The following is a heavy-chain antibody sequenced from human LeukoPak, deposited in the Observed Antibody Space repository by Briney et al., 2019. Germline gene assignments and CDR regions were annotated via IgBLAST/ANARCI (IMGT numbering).Heavy chain of an antibody. J-gene: IGHJ6*03. CDR3: ARSSTQNWFYYMDV. D-gene: IGHD3-9*01. CDR2: INPNSGGT. Sequence: GASVKVSCRASGYTFTGYYMHWVRQAPGQGLEWMGWINPNSGGTNYAQRFQGRVTMTRDTSISTAYMELSRLRSDDTAVYYCARSSTQNWFYYMDVWGKGTTVTVSS. CDR1: GYTFTGYY. V-gene: IGHV1-2*02.